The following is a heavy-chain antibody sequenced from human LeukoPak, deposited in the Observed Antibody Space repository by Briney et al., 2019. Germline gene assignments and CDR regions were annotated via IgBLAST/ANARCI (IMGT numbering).Heavy chain of an antibody. V-gene: IGHV4-39*07. CDR3: ARGITMVRGVIITSPYYYYYYMDV. CDR2: HSHSGST. CDR1: GASINSDTYY. D-gene: IGHD3-10*01. J-gene: IGHJ6*03. Sequence: SETLSLTCTVSGASINSDTYYWGWIRQPPGKGLEWIGTHSHSGSTYYNPSLKSRVTISVDTSKNQFSLKLSSVTAADTAVYYCARGITMVRGVIITSPYYYYYYMDVWGKGTTVTISS.